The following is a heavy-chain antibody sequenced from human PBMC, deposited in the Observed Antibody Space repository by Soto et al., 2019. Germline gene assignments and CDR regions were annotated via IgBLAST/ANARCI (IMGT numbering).Heavy chain of an antibody. CDR1: GYSFTNYW. V-gene: IGHV5-51*01. CDR3: AIQHPLDSSAWYN. CDR2: IYPDDSDT. D-gene: IGHD6-19*01. J-gene: IGHJ4*02. Sequence: GESLKISCKASGYSFTNYWIGWVRQMPGKGLEWMGTIYPDDSDTRYSPSFQGQVTFSVDKSINTAYLHWTSLKASDNAIYYCAIQHPLDSSAWYNWGQGTLVTVSS.